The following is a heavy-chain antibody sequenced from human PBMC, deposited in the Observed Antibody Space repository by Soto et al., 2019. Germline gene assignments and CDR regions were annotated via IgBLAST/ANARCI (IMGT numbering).Heavy chain of an antibody. Sequence: GPSVKVSCKASGYTFTSYDINWVRQATGQGLEWMGWMNPNSGNTGYAQKFQGRVTMTRNTSISTAYMELSSLRSEDTAVYYCARGRGAARLFYYYYYMDVWGKGTTVTVSS. D-gene: IGHD6-6*01. J-gene: IGHJ6*03. V-gene: IGHV1-8*01. CDR3: ARGRGAARLFYYYYYMDV. CDR2: MNPNSGNT. CDR1: GYTFTSYD.